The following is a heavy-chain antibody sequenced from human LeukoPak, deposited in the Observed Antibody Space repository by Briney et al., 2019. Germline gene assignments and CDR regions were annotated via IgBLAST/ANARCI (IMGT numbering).Heavy chain of an antibody. J-gene: IGHJ4*02. Sequence: PGGSLRLSCAASGFTFSGYGMHWVRQAPGKGLEWVAVISYDGSNKYYADSVKGRFTISRDNSKNTLYLQMNSLRAEDTAVYYCAKGMYYYDSSGCFDYWGQGTLVTVSS. V-gene: IGHV3-30*18. CDR1: GFTFSGYG. CDR2: ISYDGSNK. CDR3: AKGMYYYDSSGCFDY. D-gene: IGHD3-22*01.